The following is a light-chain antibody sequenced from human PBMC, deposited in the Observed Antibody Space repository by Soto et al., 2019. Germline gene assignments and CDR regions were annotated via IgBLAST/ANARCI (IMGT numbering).Light chain of an antibody. CDR1: QSINIY. J-gene: IGKJ2*01. V-gene: IGKV1-39*01. CDR3: QQSYRSPYT. CDR2: GAS. Sequence: DIQMTQSPSSLFASVGDRVTVTCRASQSINIYLNWYQQKPGKAPTLLIYGASSLQSGVPSRFSGGGSRTDFTLPISALQPEDFATYYCQQSYRSPYTFGQGTKLEIK.